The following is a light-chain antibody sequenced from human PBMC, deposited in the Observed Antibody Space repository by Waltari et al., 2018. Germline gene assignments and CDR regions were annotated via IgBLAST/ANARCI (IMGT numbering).Light chain of an antibody. CDR3: SAYTSSSTWV. Sequence: QSALTPPPPVSGSPGQPVPISCTGTRSDVGSYNRVSWYQQPPGTAPKLIIYEVTNRPTGVPDRFSGSKSGNTASLTISRLQAEDEADYYCSAYTSSSTWVFGGGTKLTVL. CDR1: RSDVGSYNR. J-gene: IGLJ3*02. V-gene: IGLV2-18*02. CDR2: EVT.